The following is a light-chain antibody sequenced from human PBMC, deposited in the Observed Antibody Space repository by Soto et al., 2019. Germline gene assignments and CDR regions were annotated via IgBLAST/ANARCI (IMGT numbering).Light chain of an antibody. CDR3: QQYNSWPHT. CDR2: GAS. J-gene: IGKJ2*01. CDR1: QSVSSD. Sequence: ETVLTQSPATLSVSPGERATFSCKASQSVSSDLAWYQQKPGQVPRLLIYGASTRATGIPARFSGSGSGTEFTLSISSLKSEDLAVYHCQQYNSWPHTFGQGTKLEIK. V-gene: IGKV3-15*01.